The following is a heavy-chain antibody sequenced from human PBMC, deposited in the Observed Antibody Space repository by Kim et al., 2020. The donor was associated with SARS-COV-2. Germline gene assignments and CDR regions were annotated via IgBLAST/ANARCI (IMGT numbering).Heavy chain of an antibody. CDR1: GYTFNRKG. D-gene: IGHD1-26*01. CDR2: ISTYNGNT. CDR3: ARVDSGSNRDFDFDY. Sequence: ASVKVSCKASGYTFNRKGITWVRQAPGQGLEWMGWISTYNGNTNYAQKLQGRVTMTTDTSTTTAYMELRSLISDDTAVYYCARVDSGSNRDFDFDYWGHGTLVTVSS. J-gene: IGHJ4*01. V-gene: IGHV1-18*01.